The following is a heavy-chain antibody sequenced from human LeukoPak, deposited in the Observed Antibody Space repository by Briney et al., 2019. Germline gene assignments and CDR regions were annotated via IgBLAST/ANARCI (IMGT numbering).Heavy chain of an antibody. CDR1: GFTFSSYD. CDR2: ISYDGSNK. Sequence: WRSLRLSCAASGFTFSSYDMHWVRQAPGKGLEWVAVISYDGSNKYYADSVKGRFTISRDNSKNTLYLEMNSLRAEDTAVYYCAKETRSLRFLEWLLFNWGQGTLVSVSS. V-gene: IGHV3-30*18. CDR3: AKETRSLRFLEWLLFN. J-gene: IGHJ4*02. D-gene: IGHD3-3*01.